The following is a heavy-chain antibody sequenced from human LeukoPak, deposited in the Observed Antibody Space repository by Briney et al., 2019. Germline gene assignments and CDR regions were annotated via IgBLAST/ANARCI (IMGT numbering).Heavy chain of an antibody. V-gene: IGHV4-39*01. J-gene: IGHJ4*02. Sequence: SETLSLTCTVSGGSISSSSYYWGWIRQPPGKGLEWIGSIYYSGSTYYNPSLKSRVTISVNTSKNQFSLKLSSVTAADTAVYYCATVGGDYWGQGTLVTVSS. D-gene: IGHD3-10*01. CDR2: IYYSGST. CDR3: ATVGGDY. CDR1: GGSISSSSYY.